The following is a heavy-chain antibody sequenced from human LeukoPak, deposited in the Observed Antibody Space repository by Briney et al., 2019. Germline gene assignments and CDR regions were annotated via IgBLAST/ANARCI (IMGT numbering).Heavy chain of an antibody. CDR1: GGSISGYH. CDR2: IYYSGSS. Sequence: PSETLSLTCNVSGGSISGYHWSWIRQPPGKGLEWLGYIYYSGSSNYNPSLKSRVTISVDTPKNQFSLKLSSVTAADTAVYYCARVPRSYYYYYYMDVWGKGTTVTVSS. V-gene: IGHV4-59*01. CDR3: ARVPRSYYYYYYMDV. J-gene: IGHJ6*03.